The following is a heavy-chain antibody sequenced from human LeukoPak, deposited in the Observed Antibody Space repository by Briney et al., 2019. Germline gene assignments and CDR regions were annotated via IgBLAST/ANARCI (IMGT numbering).Heavy chain of an antibody. CDR2: INPNSGGT. CDR3: ARVINDILTGYQLDY. Sequence: ASVKVSCKASGYTFTGYYMHWVRQAPGQGLEWMGWINPNSGGTNYAQKFQGRVTMTRDTPISTAYMELSRLRSDDTAVYYCARVINDILTGYQLDYWGQGTLVTVSS. V-gene: IGHV1-2*02. J-gene: IGHJ4*02. D-gene: IGHD3-9*01. CDR1: GYTFTGYY.